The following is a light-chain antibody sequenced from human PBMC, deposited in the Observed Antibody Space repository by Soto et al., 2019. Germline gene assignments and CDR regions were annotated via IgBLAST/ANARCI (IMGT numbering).Light chain of an antibody. V-gene: IGLV4-69*01. CDR2: LNTDGSH. CDR1: SGHSSYT. J-gene: IGLJ2*01. CDR3: QTWGAGIVV. Sequence: QSVLTQSPSASASLGASVKLTCTLSSGHSSYTIAWHQQQPEKGPRYLMKLNTDGSHSRGDGIPDRFSGSRSGAERYLTISSLQSEDEADYYYQTWGAGIVVFGGGTKLTVL.